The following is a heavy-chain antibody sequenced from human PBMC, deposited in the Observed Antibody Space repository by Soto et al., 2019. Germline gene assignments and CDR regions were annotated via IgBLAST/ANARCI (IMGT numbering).Heavy chain of an antibody. CDR1: GFTFSNAW. CDR3: ARDPELWPDNWFDP. J-gene: IGHJ5*02. V-gene: IGHV3-15*07. D-gene: IGHD5-18*01. CDR2: IKSKTDGGTT. Sequence: GGSLRLSCAASGFTFSNAWINWVRQAPGKGLEWVGRIKSKTDGGTTDYAEPVKGRFAISRDDSNNMVYLQMNSLRDEDTAVYYCARDPELWPDNWFDPWGQGTLVTVSS.